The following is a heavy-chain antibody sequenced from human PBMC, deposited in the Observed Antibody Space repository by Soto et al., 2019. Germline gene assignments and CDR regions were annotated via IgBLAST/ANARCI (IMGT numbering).Heavy chain of an antibody. V-gene: IGHV1-18*01. Sequence: ASVKVSCKASGYTFTSYGISWVRQAPGQGLEWMGWISAYNGNTNYAQKLQGRVTMTTDTSTSTAYMELRSLRSDDTAVYYCARDRARFGEPLGLLDMDVWGKGTTVTVSS. J-gene: IGHJ6*03. CDR2: ISAYNGNT. CDR1: GYTFTSYG. CDR3: ARDRARFGEPLGLLDMDV. D-gene: IGHD3-10*01.